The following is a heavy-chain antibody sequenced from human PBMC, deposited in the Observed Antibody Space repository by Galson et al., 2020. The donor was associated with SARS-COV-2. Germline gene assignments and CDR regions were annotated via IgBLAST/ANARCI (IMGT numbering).Heavy chain of an antibody. V-gene: IGHV3-33*03. CDR2: IWYDGVNK. CDR1: GFTFSRYG. CDR3: ARVLGGYLPDY. D-gene: IGHD5-18*01. Sequence: GESLKISCVASGFTFSRYGMHWVRQAPGKGLEWVAVIWYDGVNKYYGDSVKGRFIISRDNSKNTMDLQMDSLRVEDTAVYFCARVLGGYLPDYWGQGTLVTVSS. J-gene: IGHJ4*02.